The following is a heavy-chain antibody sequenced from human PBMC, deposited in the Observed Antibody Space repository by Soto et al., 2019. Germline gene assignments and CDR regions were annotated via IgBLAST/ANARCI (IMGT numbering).Heavy chain of an antibody. Sequence: SETLSLTCTVSGGSISSYYWSWIRQPPGKGLEWIGYIYYSGSTNYNPSLKSRVTISVDTSKNQFSLKLSSVTAADTAVYYCVRDIAVVGGYNRVDPWGERALGTVSS. CDR2: IYYSGST. CDR3: VRDIAVVGGYNRVDP. D-gene: IGHD6-19*01. CDR1: GGSISSYY. V-gene: IGHV4-59*12. J-gene: IGHJ5*02.